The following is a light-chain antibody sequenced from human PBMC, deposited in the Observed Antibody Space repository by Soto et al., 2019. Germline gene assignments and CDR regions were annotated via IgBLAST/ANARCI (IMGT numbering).Light chain of an antibody. Sequence: DIPMTQSPSTLSASVGDRVTITCRASQSISTWLAWYQQKPGKAPKLLIYKASSLEGGVPSRFSGSGSGTECNITISSLQPDDFATYYCQQYNTYPLPFGGGTTVDIE. CDR1: QSISTW. V-gene: IGKV1-5*03. J-gene: IGKJ4*01. CDR3: QQYNTYPLP. CDR2: KAS.